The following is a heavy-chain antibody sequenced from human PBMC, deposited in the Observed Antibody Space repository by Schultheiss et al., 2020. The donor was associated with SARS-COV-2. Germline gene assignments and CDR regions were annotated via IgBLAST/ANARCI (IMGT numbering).Heavy chain of an antibody. CDR3: ARRDIVLMVDDI. J-gene: IGHJ3*02. V-gene: IGHV3-30*03. Sequence: GGSLRLSCAASGFTVSSNYMSWVRQAPGKGLEWVAVISYDGSNKYYADSVKGRFTISRDNSKNTLYLQMNSLRAEDTAVYYCARRDIVLMVDDIWGQGTMVTVSS. CDR2: ISYDGSNK. D-gene: IGHD2-8*01. CDR1: GFTVSSNY.